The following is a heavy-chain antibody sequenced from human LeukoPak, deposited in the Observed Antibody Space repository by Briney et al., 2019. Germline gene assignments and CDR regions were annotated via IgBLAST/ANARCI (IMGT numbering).Heavy chain of an antibody. J-gene: IGHJ4*02. CDR3: ARGVLRSGWYGGAFDY. Sequence: SETLSLTCTVSGGSISSRYWSWIRQPPGKGLEWIGYIYDSGSINYNPSLKSRVTISVDTSKNQFSLKLSSVTAADTAVYYCARGVLRSGWYGGAFDYWGQGTLVTVST. V-gene: IGHV4-59*11. CDR2: IYDSGSI. D-gene: IGHD6-19*01. CDR1: GGSISSRY.